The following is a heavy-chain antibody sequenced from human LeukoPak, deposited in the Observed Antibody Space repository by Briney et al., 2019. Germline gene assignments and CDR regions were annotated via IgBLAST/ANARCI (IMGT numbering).Heavy chain of an antibody. Sequence: AGGSLRLSCAASGFTFSSYGMHWVRQAPGKGLEWVAVISYDGSNKYYADSVKGRFTISRDNSKNTLYLQMNSLRAEDTAVYYCAKYGHSSGPSDYYYYMDVWGKGTTVTVSS. V-gene: IGHV3-30*18. CDR3: AKYGHSSGPSDYYYYMDV. CDR1: GFTFSSYG. J-gene: IGHJ6*03. CDR2: ISYDGSNK. D-gene: IGHD6-19*01.